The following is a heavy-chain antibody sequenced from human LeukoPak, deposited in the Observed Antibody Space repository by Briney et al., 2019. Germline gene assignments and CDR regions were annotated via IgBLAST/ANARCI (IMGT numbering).Heavy chain of an antibody. CDR1: GFTFSSYW. J-gene: IGHJ6*02. V-gene: IGHV3-74*01. CDR3: ARETGSGYGMDV. Sequence: GGSLRLSCAASGFTFSSYWMHRVRQAPGKGLVWVSRINSDGSSTSYADSVKGRFTISRDNARNTLCLQMNSLRAEDTAVYYCARETGSGYGMDVWGQGTTVTVSS. CDR2: INSDGSST. D-gene: IGHD3-10*01.